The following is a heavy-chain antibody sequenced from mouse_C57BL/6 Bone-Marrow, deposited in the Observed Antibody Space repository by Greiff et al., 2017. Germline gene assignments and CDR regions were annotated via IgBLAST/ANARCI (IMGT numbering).Heavy chain of an antibody. J-gene: IGHJ2*01. D-gene: IGHD1-1*01. CDR1: GYSFTDYN. CDR3: AFYYYGSSPYFDY. V-gene: IGHV1-39*01. CDR2: INPNYGTT. Sequence: EVQLQQSGPELVKPGASVKISCKASGYSFTDYNMNWVKQSNGKSLEWIGVINPNYGTTSYNQKFKGKATLTVDQSSSTAYMQLNSLKSEDSAVYYCAFYYYGSSPYFDYWGQGTTLTVSS.